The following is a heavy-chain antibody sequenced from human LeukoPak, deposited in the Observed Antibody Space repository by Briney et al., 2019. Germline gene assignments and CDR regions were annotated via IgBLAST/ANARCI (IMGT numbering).Heavy chain of an antibody. J-gene: IGHJ4*02. CDR1: GFTFSNYP. CDR3: ARDLSGYDDPYFDY. V-gene: IGHV3-23*01. Sequence: GGSLRLSCAAAGFTFSNYPMSWVRQAPGKGLEWVSVISGTDGTTFYADSVKGRFTISRDNSKNTLYLQMNSLRAEDTAVYYCARDLSGYDDPYFDYWGQGTLVTVSS. D-gene: IGHD5-12*01. CDR2: ISGTDGTT.